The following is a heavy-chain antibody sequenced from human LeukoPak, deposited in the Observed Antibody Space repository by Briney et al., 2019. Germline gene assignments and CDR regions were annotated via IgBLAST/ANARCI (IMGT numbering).Heavy chain of an antibody. CDR3: TRDQNSLGDY. CDR2: IWYDGSNE. J-gene: IGHJ4*02. D-gene: IGHD1-26*01. V-gene: IGHV3-33*01. CDR1: GFIFSGYG. Sequence: GGSLRLSCAASGFIFSGYGMPWVRQAPGEGLEWVAMIWYDGSNEFYADSVKGRFTISRDNSKNTLYLQMNSLRAEDTAVYYCTRDQNSLGDYWGQGTLVTVSS.